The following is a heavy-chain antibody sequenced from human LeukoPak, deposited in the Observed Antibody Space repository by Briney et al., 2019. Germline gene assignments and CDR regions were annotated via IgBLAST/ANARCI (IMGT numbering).Heavy chain of an antibody. D-gene: IGHD2-2*01. Sequence: GGSLRLSCAASGFTFSDYYMSWLRQAPGKGLEWVSYISSSGSTIYYADSVKGRFTISRDNAKNSLYLQMNSLRAEDTAVYYCASDGQDCSSTSCYYYYYYMDVWGKGTTVTVSS. CDR1: GFTFSDYY. J-gene: IGHJ6*03. CDR3: ASDGQDCSSTSCYYYYYYMDV. CDR2: ISSSGSTI. V-gene: IGHV3-11*01.